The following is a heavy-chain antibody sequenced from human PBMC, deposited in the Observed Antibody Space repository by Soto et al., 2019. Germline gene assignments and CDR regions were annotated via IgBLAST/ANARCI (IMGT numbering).Heavy chain of an antibody. CDR3: ARAVGIVVVSAWFDP. CDR1: GYTFTSYY. CDR2: INPSGGST. J-gene: IGHJ5*02. V-gene: IGHV1-46*03. D-gene: IGHD2-15*01. Sequence: ASVKVSCKASGYTFTSYYMHWVRQAPGQGLEWMGIINPSGGSTSYAQKFQGRVTMTRDTSTSTVYMELSSLRSEDTAVYYCARAVGIVVVSAWFDPWGQGTLVTVSS.